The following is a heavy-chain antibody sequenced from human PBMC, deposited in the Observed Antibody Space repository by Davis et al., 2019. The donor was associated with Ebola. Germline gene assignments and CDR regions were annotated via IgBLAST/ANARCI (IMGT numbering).Heavy chain of an antibody. CDR2: INHSGST. D-gene: IGHD2-15*01. V-gene: IGHV4-34*01. J-gene: IGHJ4*02. Sequence: MPSETLSLTCAVYGGSFSGYYWSWIRQPPGKGLEWMGEINHSGSTNYNPSLKSRVTISVDTSKNQFSLKLSSVTAADTAVYYCARGRGIYCSGGSCYPGLDYWGQGTLVTVSS. CDR1: GGSFSGYY. CDR3: ARGRGIYCSGGSCYPGLDY.